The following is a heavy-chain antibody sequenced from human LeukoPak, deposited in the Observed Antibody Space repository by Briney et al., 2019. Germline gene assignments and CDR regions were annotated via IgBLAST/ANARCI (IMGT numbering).Heavy chain of an antibody. J-gene: IGHJ6*03. CDR2: ISWDGSRT. Sequence: GGSLRLSCAASGFNFDDYTMYWVRQAPGKDLPWVSLISWDGSRTYYANSVKGRFTITRDDSKNCLYLQMNSLRTEDTALYYCAKDSLGDSYYMDVWGKGTTVTVSS. CDR3: AKDSLGDSYYMDV. CDR1: GFNFDDYT. V-gene: IGHV3-43*01.